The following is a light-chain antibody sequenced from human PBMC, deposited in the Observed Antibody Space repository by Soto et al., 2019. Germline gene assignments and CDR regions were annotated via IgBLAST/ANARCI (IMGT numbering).Light chain of an antibody. CDR1: SSDVGGYNY. CDR3: SSYTTSSTVV. V-gene: IGLV2-14*01. Sequence: QSALTQPASVSGSPGQSITISCTGTSSDVGGYNYVSWYQQHPGKAPKLMIFEVSTRPSGVSNRFSGSKSGNTASLTISWLQAEDEADYYCSSYTTSSTVVFGGGTKVTVL. J-gene: IGLJ2*01. CDR2: EVS.